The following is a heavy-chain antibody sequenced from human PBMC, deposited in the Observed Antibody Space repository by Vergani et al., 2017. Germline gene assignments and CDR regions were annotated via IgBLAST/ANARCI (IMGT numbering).Heavy chain of an antibody. CDR3: ATPQTGTTGGMEV. V-gene: IGHV1-69-2*01. Sequence: EVQLVQSGAEVKKPGATMKISCKVSGYTFTDHYMHWVKQAPGKGLEWMGLVDPEDGETIYAEKFKGRVTIAADTSTDTAHLELSSLRSEGTAVYYCATPQTGTTGGMEVWGQGTTVSVSS. D-gene: IGHD4-17*01. CDR1: GYTFTDHY. J-gene: IGHJ6*02. CDR2: VDPEDGET.